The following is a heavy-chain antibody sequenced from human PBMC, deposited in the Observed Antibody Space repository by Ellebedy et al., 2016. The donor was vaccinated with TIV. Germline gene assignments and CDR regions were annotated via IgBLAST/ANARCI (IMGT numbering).Heavy chain of an antibody. CDR3: ARDDPYTSGWEHDAFDI. CDR2: ISFDGSNK. D-gene: IGHD6-19*01. CDR1: GFTFSSYA. V-gene: IGHV3-30-3*01. Sequence: GGSLRLSCVASGFTFSSYAMHWVRQAPGKGLEWVAVISFDGSNKYYADSVKGRFTISRDNSKNTLYLQMNSLRAEDTAVYYCARDDPYTSGWEHDAFDIWGQGTMVTVSS. J-gene: IGHJ3*02.